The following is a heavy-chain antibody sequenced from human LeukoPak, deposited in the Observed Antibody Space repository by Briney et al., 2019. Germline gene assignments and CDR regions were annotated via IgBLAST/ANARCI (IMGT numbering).Heavy chain of an antibody. Sequence: ASVKVSCKASAYTFTSYGISWVRQAPGQGLEWMGWINPNSGDTNYAQKFQDRVTMTWDTSVSTAYMELSSLTSDDTAVYYCASKGDGSCDSSLCQGAFDFWGQGSVVTVSS. D-gene: IGHD2-21*01. CDR3: ASKGDGSCDSSLCQGAFDF. CDR1: AYTFTSYG. V-gene: IGHV1-2*02. CDR2: INPNSGDT. J-gene: IGHJ3*01.